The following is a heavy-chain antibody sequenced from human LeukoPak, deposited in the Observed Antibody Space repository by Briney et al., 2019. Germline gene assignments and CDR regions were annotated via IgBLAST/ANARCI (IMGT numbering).Heavy chain of an antibody. CDR3: ARPHYGSGSYYSVEFDY. CDR2: ISSSSSYI. V-gene: IGHV3-21*01. Sequence: GGSLRLSCAASGFTFSSYNMNWVRQAPGKGLEWVSSISSSSSYIYYADSVKGRFTISRDSAKNSLYLQMNSLRAEDTAVHYCARPHYGSGSYYSVEFDYWGQGTLVTVSS. D-gene: IGHD3-10*01. CDR1: GFTFSSYN. J-gene: IGHJ4*02.